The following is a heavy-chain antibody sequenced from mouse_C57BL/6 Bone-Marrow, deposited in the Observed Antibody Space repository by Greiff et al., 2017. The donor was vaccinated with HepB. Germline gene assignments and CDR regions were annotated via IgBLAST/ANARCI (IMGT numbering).Heavy chain of an antibody. CDR1: GFTFSSYA. J-gene: IGHJ4*01. Sequence: EVKLMESGGGLVKPGGSLKLSCAASGFTFSSYAMSWVRQTPEKRLEWVATISDGGSYTYYPDNVKGRFTNSRDNAKNNLYLQMSHLKSEDTAMYYCARVVYYGDYAMDYWGQGTSVTVSS. D-gene: IGHD1-1*01. CDR3: ARVVYYGDYAMDY. CDR2: ISDGGSYT. V-gene: IGHV5-4*03.